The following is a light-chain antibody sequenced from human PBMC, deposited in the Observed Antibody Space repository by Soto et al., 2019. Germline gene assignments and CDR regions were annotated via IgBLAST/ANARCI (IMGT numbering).Light chain of an antibody. CDR3: QQRNSYPLT. J-gene: IGKJ3*01. V-gene: IGKV1-9*01. CDR2: AAS. Sequence: DIQLTQSPSFLSASVGDRVTITCRASQGISSYLAWYQQKPGKAPKLLIYAASTLQSGVPSRFSGSGSGTEFTLTISSLQPEDFATYFCQQRNSYPLTFGPGTKVDFK. CDR1: QGISSY.